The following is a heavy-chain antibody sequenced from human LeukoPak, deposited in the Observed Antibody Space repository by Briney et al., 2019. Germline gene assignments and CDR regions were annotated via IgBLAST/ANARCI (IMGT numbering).Heavy chain of an antibody. V-gene: IGHV3-30*02. CDR1: GFTFRSYG. CDR3: ARGFKYSSGWYYFDY. J-gene: IGHJ4*02. D-gene: IGHD6-19*01. Sequence: PGGSLRLSCAASGFTFRSYGMHWVRQAPGKGLEWVAFVRYDGTNKDYADSVKGRLTISRDNSKNTVYLQMNSLRAEDTAVYYCARGFKYSSGWYYFDYWGQGTLVTVSS. CDR2: VRYDGTNK.